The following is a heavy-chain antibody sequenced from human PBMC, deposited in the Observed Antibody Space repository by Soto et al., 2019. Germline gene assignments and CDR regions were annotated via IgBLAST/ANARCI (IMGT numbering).Heavy chain of an antibody. CDR1: GFTFSSYS. Sequence: EVQLVESGGGLVKPGGSLRLSCAASGFTFSSYSMNWVRQAPGKGLEGVSSISSSSSYIYYADSVKGRLTISRDNAKNSLYLQMNSLRAEDTAVYYCAARGDYGDYVLEGWGQGTLVTVSS. CDR2: ISSSSSYI. CDR3: AARGDYGDYVLEG. J-gene: IGHJ4*02. V-gene: IGHV3-21*01. D-gene: IGHD4-17*01.